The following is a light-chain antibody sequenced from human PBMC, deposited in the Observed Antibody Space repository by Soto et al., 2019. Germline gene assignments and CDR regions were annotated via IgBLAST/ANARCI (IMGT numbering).Light chain of an antibody. CDR2: AAS. J-gene: IGKJ4*01. CDR1: QSIATY. V-gene: IGKV1-39*01. CDR3: QQSYSTPLT. Sequence: DIQMTQSPSSLSASVGYRVTISFRASQSIATYLNWYQQKPGKAPKLLIYAASSLQSGVPSRFSGSGSGTDFTLTISTLQPEDFATYYCQQSYSTPLTFGGGTKVDIK.